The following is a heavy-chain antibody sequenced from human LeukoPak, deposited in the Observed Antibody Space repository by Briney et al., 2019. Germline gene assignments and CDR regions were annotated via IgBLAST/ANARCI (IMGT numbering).Heavy chain of an antibody. CDR3: ARGTGGRGYHYYGLDV. CDR1: GFTFSSYA. D-gene: IGHD2-15*01. V-gene: IGHV3-23*01. CDR2: ISGGAGGA. Sequence: PGGSLRLSCAASGFTFSSYAMNWVRQAPGKGLEWVSSISGGAGGAAYADSVKGRFTISRDNSKNTLYLQMDSLRAEDTAIYYCARGTGGRGYHYYGLDVWGQGTTVTVSS. J-gene: IGHJ6*02.